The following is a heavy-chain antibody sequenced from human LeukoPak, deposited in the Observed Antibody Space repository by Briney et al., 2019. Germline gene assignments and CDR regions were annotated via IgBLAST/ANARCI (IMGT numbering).Heavy chain of an antibody. Sequence: GASLRLSCAASGFTFSSNAMSWVRQAPGKGLEWVSAISGSGGSTYYADSVKGRFTISRDNSKNTLYLQMNSLRAEDTAVYYCAKDLRELTYYFDYWGQGTLVTVSS. CDR3: AKDLRELTYYFDY. CDR1: GFTFSSNA. CDR2: ISGSGGST. V-gene: IGHV3-23*01. D-gene: IGHD1-26*01. J-gene: IGHJ4*02.